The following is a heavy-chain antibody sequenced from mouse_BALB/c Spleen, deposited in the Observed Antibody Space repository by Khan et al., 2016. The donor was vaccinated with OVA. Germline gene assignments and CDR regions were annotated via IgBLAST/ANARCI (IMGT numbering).Heavy chain of an antibody. CDR1: GFAFSSND. CDR3: ARHREYSFAY. J-gene: IGHJ3*01. Sequence: EVELVESGGGLVKPGGSLKLSCTASGFAFSSNDMSWVRRTPEKRLEWVAYISSGGGSNYYPDNVKGRFTSSRDNAKNTLYLQMSSLKSEDTAMYYCARHREYSFAYWGQGTLVTVSA. V-gene: IGHV5-12-1*01. D-gene: IGHD3-3*01. CDR2: ISSGGGSN.